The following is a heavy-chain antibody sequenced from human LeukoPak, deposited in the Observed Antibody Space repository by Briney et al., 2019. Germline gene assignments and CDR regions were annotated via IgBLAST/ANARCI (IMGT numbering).Heavy chain of an antibody. CDR1: GFTFSDYY. CDR3: ARARSGYEGILDY. CDR2: ISSSGSTI. D-gene: IGHD3-22*01. V-gene: IGHV3-11*01. Sequence: GGSLRLSCAASGFTFSDYYMSWIRQPPGKGLEWVSYISSSGSTIYYADSVKGRFTIARDNAKNSLYLQMNSLRAKDTAVYYSARARSGYEGILDYWGQGTLVTVSS. J-gene: IGHJ4*02.